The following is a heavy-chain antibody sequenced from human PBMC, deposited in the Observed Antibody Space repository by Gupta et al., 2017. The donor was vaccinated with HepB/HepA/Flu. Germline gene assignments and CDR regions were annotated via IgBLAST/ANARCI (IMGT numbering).Heavy chain of an antibody. J-gene: IGHJ4*02. CDR2: INIDGSST. CDR3: ARNAAGFDY. Sequence: EVQLVESGGGLVQPGGSMRLSCAASGFTFSSYWMHWVRQGTGKGLVWVSRINIDGSSTSYSESVKGRFTISRDNGKNTLYLQIVSLRAEDTAVYYCARNAAGFDYWGQGTLVTVSS. V-gene: IGHV3-74*01. CDR1: GFTFSSYW. D-gene: IGHD6-19*01.